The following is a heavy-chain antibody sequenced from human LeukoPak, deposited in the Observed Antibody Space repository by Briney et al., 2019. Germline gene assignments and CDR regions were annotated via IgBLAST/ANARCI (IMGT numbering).Heavy chain of an antibody. Sequence: GGSLRLSCAASGFTVGSHSMTWVRQAPGKGLEWVSGITYSGDNIYYAGSVKGRFTISRDNAKNTLFLQMDSLRAEDTAVYYCAKDKLPAAMYAYVYWGQGTLVTVSS. D-gene: IGHD2-2*01. CDR2: ITYSGDNI. CDR3: AKDKLPAAMYAYVY. V-gene: IGHV3-23*01. J-gene: IGHJ4*02. CDR1: GFTVGSHS.